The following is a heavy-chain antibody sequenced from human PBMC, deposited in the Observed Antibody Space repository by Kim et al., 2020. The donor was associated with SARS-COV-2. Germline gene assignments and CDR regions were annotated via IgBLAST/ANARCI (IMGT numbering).Heavy chain of an antibody. CDR3: ARQAWKQWLSRYFDL. Sequence: SETLSLTCTVSGDSISSSSYYWGWIRQPPGKGLEWIGSIYYSGSTYYNPSLKSRVTISVDTSKNQFSLKLSSVTAADTAVYYCARQAWKQWLSRYFDLWGRGTLVTVSS. D-gene: IGHD6-19*01. CDR2: IYYSGST. J-gene: IGHJ2*01. V-gene: IGHV4-39*01. CDR1: GDSISSSSYY.